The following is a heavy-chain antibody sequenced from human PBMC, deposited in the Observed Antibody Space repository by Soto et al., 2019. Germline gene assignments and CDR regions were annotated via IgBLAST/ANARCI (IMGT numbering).Heavy chain of an antibody. J-gene: IGHJ3*02. CDR1: SGPFSGYY. CDR2: ISHSGST. CDR3: AISYITNDAFDI. D-gene: IGHD1-1*01. V-gene: IGHV4-34*01. Sequence: QVQLQQWGAGLLKPSETLSLTCAVSSGPFSGYYWSWIRQSPGKGLEWIGEISHSGSTNYNPSLKSRVTISVDTSKNQFSLKSSSVTAADTAVYYCAISYITNDAFDIWGQGTLVTVSS.